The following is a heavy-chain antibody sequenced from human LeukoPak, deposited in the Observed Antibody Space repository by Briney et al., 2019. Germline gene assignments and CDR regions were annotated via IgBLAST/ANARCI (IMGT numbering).Heavy chain of an antibody. J-gene: IGHJ6*02. D-gene: IGHD2-2*01. CDR2: IKQDGSEK. V-gene: IGHV3-7*04. CDR3: ARGGYCSSTSCYLDAMDV. CDR1: GFTFSSYW. Sequence: AGGSLRLSCAASGFTFSSYWMSWVRQAPGKGLEWVANIKQDGSEKYYVDSVKGRFTISRDNAKNSLYLQMNSLRAEDTAVYYCARGGYCSSTSCYLDAMDVWGQGTTVTVSS.